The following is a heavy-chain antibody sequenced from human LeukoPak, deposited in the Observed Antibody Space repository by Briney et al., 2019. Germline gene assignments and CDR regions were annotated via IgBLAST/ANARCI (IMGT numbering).Heavy chain of an antibody. D-gene: IGHD4/OR15-4a*01. Sequence: GGSLRLSCTAPGFTFSDYAMSWVRQAPGKGLEWVGFIRSKAFGGTTEYGASVTGRVTISRDDSKNIAYLQMNSLNTEDSAVYYCTRESSPWDTDYDYMDVWGQGTTVTVSS. CDR1: GFTFSDYA. V-gene: IGHV3-49*04. CDR3: TRESSPWDTDYDYMDV. CDR2: IRSKAFGGTT. J-gene: IGHJ6*02.